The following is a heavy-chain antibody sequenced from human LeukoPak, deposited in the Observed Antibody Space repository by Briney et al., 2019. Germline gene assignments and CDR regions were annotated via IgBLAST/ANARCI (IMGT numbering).Heavy chain of an antibody. J-gene: IGHJ4*02. Sequence: GGSLRLSCAASGFIVSSKYMSWVRKAPGKGLEWVSVIYSGGSTYYAASVEGRFTISRDNSKNTVYLQMNSLRVEDTAVYYCARAGPIDYWGQGTLVTVSS. CDR2: IYSGGST. CDR3: ARAGPIDY. CDR1: GFIVSSKY. V-gene: IGHV3-53*01.